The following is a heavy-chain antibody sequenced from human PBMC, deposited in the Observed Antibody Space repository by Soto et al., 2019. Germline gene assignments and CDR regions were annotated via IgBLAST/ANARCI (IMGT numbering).Heavy chain of an antibody. V-gene: IGHV3-9*01. CDR1: GFTFDDYA. J-gene: IGHJ6*02. CDR3: AKFGLPGWDYYYSYSMDV. CDR2: ISWNSGSI. Sequence: EVQLVESGGGLVQPGRSLRLSCAASGFTFDDYAMHWVRQAPGKGLEWVSGISWNSGSIGYADSVKGRFTISRDNAKNSLDLQMNSLRAEDTALYYCAKFGLPGWDYYYSYSMDVWGQGTTVTVSS. D-gene: IGHD3-16*01.